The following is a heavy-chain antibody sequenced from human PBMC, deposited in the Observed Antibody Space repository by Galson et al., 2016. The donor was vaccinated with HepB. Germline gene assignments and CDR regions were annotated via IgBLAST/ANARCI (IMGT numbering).Heavy chain of an antibody. D-gene: IGHD1-1*01. CDR1: GYTFTSYD. V-gene: IGHV1-8*01. Sequence: SVKVSCKASGYTFTSYDVNWVRQAPGQGLEWVGWMNPNSGNTGHAQNFQGRVTLTRNTSPSTTYMELSTLRSGDTAVYYCARKSWNAFCSWFDAWGQGTQVIVSS. J-gene: IGHJ5*02. CDR2: MNPNSGNT. CDR3: ARKSWNAFCSWFDA.